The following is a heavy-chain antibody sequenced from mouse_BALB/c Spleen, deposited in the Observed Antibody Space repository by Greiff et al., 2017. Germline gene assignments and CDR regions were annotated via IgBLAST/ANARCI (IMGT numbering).Heavy chain of an antibody. J-gene: IGHJ3*01. Sequence: VQLQQSGPGLVQPSQSLSITCTVSGFSLTSYGVHWVRQSPGKGLEWLGVIWSGGSTDYNAAFISRLSISKDNSKSQVFFKMNSLQANDTAIYYCAGGRGFAYWGQGTLVTVSA. CDR2: IWSGGST. V-gene: IGHV2-2*02. D-gene: IGHD1-1*02. CDR3: AGGRGFAY. CDR1: GFSLTSYG.